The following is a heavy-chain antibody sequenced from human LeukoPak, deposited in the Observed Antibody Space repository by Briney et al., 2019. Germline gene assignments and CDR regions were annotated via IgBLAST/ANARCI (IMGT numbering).Heavy chain of an antibody. Sequence: SETLSLTCAVYGGSFSGYYWSWIRQPPGKGLEWIGEINHSGSTNHNPSLKSRVTISVDTSKNQFSLKLSSVTAADTAVYYCARGPHDYGDSEFDYWGQGTLVTVSS. J-gene: IGHJ4*02. CDR1: GGSFSGYY. D-gene: IGHD4-17*01. V-gene: IGHV4-34*01. CDR2: INHSGST. CDR3: ARGPHDYGDSEFDY.